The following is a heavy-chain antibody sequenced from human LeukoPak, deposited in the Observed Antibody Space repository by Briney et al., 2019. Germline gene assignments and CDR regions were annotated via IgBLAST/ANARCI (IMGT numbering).Heavy chain of an antibody. D-gene: IGHD3-22*01. CDR2: ISSSSSYT. J-gene: IGHJ4*02. CDR1: GFTFSDYY. CDR3: ARVGYYYDSSGYYPHQNFDY. V-gene: IGHV3-11*06. Sequence: PGGSLRLSCAASGFTFSDYYMSWIRQAPGKGLEWVSYISSSSSYTNYADSVKGRFTISRDNAKTSLYLQMNSLRAEDTAVYYCARVGYYYDSSGYYPHQNFDYWGQGTLVTVSS.